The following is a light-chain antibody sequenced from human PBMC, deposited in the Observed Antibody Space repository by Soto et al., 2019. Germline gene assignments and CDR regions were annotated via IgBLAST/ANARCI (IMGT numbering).Light chain of an antibody. CDR3: QKNNNASLT. Sequence: DIQLTQSPSARSAYVGDRVTITCRARQGIGNSLAWYQQKPGKVPKLLIYGASTLQLRVPSLFIGSGSGTDICLTINYLRPEDIAIEFCQKNNNASLTSGPRTKV. V-gene: IGKV1-27*01. J-gene: IGKJ3*01. CDR1: QGIGNS. CDR2: GAS.